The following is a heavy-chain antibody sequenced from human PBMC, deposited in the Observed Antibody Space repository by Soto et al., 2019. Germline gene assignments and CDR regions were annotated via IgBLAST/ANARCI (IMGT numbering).Heavy chain of an antibody. D-gene: IGHD2-8*01. Sequence: PVGSLRLSCAASGFTVSNTYMTWVRQPPGKGLECVSVIYTAGGTKYADSVKGRFINSRDNSKITLYLQMNTLRAEETAVYYCARALPVANGGFDPWGQGTLVTVSS. CDR3: ARALPVANGGFDP. V-gene: IGHV3-53*01. CDR1: GFTVSNTY. CDR2: IYTAGGT. J-gene: IGHJ5*02.